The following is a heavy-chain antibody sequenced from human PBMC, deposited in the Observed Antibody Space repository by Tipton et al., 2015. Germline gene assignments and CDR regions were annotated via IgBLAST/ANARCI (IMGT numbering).Heavy chain of an antibody. CDR2: IYPGDSET. CDR3: VRRARRVGSHSYPYYFDY. V-gene: IGHV5-51*01. CDR1: GYIFTSFW. Sequence: QLVQSGAEGKKPGESLKISCKGSGYIFTSFWIGWVRQMPGKGLEWMGTIYPGDSETRYNPSFQGQVTISADKSITTAYLQWRSLKASDTAMYYCVRRARRVGSHSYPYYFDYWGQGTLVPVSS. D-gene: IGHD1-26*01. J-gene: IGHJ4*02.